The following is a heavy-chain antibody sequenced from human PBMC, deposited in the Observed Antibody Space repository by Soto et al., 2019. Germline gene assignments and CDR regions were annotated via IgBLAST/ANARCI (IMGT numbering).Heavy chain of an antibody. CDR3: ARAGELSPYY. J-gene: IGHJ4*02. Sequence: QVQLVQSGAEVKKPGSSVKVSCKASGGTFSSYTISWVRQAPGQGLEWMGRIIPILGIANYAQKFQGRVTITADKSTSTAYMELSSVRSEDTAVYYGARAGELSPYYWGQGSLVTVSS. CDR1: GGTFSSYT. CDR2: IIPILGIA. V-gene: IGHV1-69*02. D-gene: IGHD3-16*02.